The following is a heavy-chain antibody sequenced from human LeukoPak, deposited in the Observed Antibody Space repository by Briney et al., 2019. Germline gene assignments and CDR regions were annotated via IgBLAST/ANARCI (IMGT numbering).Heavy chain of an antibody. CDR2: ISYDGSNK. CDR1: GFTFSNYG. CDR3: ARDTGAYCSSTSCYWGLDY. J-gene: IGHJ4*02. D-gene: IGHD2-2*01. V-gene: IGHV3-30*19. Sequence: GGSLRLSCAASGFTFSNYGMHWVRQAPGKGLEWVAVISYDGSNKYYADSVKGRFTISRDNSKNTLYLQMNSLRAEDTAVYYCARDTGAYCSSTSCYWGLDYWGQGTLVTVSS.